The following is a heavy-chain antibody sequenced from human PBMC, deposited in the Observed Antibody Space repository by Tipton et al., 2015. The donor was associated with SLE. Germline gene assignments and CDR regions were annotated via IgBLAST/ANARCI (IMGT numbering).Heavy chain of an antibody. CDR2: ISYDGSNK. V-gene: IGHV3-30*04. D-gene: IGHD3-10*01. CDR3: AAELLNTFDI. J-gene: IGHJ3*02. Sequence: SLRLSCAASGFTFSSYAMHWVRQAPGEGLEWVAVISYDGSNKYSADSVKGRFTISRDNSKNTLYLQMNSLRAEDTAVYYCAAELLNTFDIWGQGTMVTVSS. CDR1: GFTFSSYA.